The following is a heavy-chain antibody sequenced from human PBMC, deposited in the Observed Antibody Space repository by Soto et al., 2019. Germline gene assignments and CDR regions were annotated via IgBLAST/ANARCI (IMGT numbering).Heavy chain of an antibody. CDR3: ARVSLNSVRDCIWGTFRTYYYYYMDV. CDR2: INHSGST. J-gene: IGHJ6*03. CDR1: GGSFSDYS. Sequence: PSETLSLTCAVSGGSFSDYSWTWIRQPPGKGLEWIGEINHSGSTNYNPSLKSRVTISVDTSKNQFSLKLSSVTAADTAVYCCARVSLNSVRDCIWGTFRTYYYYYMDVWGKGTTVTVSS. V-gene: IGHV4-34*01. D-gene: IGHD3-16*02.